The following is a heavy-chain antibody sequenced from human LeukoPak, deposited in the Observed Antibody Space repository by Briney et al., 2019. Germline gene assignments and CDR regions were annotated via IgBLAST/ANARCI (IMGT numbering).Heavy chain of an antibody. Sequence: SETLSLTCTVSGVSITSYYWSWIRQRPRKGLERNGYIYYSGSTNYNPSPTSRVTISVDTSKNQFSLRLSSVTAADTAVYYCASSTYYYGSGSHRSFYYWGQGTLVTVSS. CDR1: GVSITSYY. J-gene: IGHJ4*02. CDR3: ASSTYYYGSGSHRSFYY. V-gene: IGHV4-59*01. D-gene: IGHD3-10*01. CDR2: IYYSGST.